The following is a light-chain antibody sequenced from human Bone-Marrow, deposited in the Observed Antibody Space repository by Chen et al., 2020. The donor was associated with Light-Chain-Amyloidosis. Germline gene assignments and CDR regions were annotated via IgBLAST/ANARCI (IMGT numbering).Light chain of an antibody. J-gene: IGLJ1*01. Sequence: QSALTQPAPVSGPPGQPITISGTGTSSDVGGDSHVPWYQHHPDKAPKLMIYEVTNRPSWVPDRFSGSKSDNTASLTISGLQTEDEADYFCSSYTITNTLVFGSGTRVTVL. V-gene: IGLV2-14*01. CDR1: SSDVGGDSH. CDR2: EVT. CDR3: SSYTITNTLV.